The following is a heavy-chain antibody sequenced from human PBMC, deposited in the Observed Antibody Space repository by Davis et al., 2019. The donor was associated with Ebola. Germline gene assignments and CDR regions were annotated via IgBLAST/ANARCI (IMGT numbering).Heavy chain of an antibody. Sequence: SQTLSLTCTLSAGSLSSYYWSWVRQPPGKGLEWIGYTYYSGSTYYIPSLKSRITISVDTSKNQFSVRLRSVTAADTGVYYCASGGDRKARGAFVDGAFDIWGQGTKVTVSS. J-gene: IGHJ3*02. CDR1: AGSLSSYY. D-gene: IGHD1-14*01. CDR3: ASGGDRKARGAFVDGAFDI. V-gene: IGHV4-59*01. CDR2: TYYSGST.